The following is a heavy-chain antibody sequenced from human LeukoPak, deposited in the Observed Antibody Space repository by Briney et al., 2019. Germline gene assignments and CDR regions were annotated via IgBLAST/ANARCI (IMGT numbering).Heavy chain of an antibody. CDR2: IYYSGST. D-gene: IGHD3-10*01. CDR1: GGSISSSSYY. CDR3: ARHYGSGSYYNDRRSRYNWFDP. V-gene: IGHV4-39*07. Sequence: SSETLSLTCTVSGGSISSSSYYWGWIRQPPGKGLEWIGSIYYSGSTYYNPSLKSRVTISVDTSKNQFSLKLSSVTAADTAVYYCARHYGSGSYYNDRRSRYNWFDPWGQGTLVTVSS. J-gene: IGHJ5*02.